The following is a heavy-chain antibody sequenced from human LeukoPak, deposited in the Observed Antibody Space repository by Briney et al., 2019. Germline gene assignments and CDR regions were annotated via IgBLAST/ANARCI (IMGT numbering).Heavy chain of an antibody. V-gene: IGHV4-61*02. CDR1: GGSISSGSYY. J-gene: IGHJ5*02. D-gene: IGHD5-18*01. Sequence: SETLSLTCTVSGGSISSGSYYWSWIRQPAGKGLAWFGRIYTSGSTNYNPSLKSRVTISVDTSKNQFSLKLSSVTAADTAVYYCARDLGRGYSYGINWFDPWGQGTLVTVSS. CDR3: ARDLGRGYSYGINWFDP. CDR2: IYTSGST.